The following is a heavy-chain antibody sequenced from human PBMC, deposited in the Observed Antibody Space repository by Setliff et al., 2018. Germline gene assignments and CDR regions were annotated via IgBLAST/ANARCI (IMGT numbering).Heavy chain of an antibody. D-gene: IGHD2-8*01. CDR2: ISSTGSYK. V-gene: IGHV3-21*04. Sequence: GGSLRLSCAASGFTFNSYSINWARQAPGKGLEWVSSISSTGSYKPYADSVRGRFTISRDNAKNSVDLQMSSLRPEDTAVYYCVKGTNVVMVYTGFDHWGQGTLVTVSS. CDR1: GFTFNSYS. J-gene: IGHJ4*01. CDR3: VKGTNVVMVYTGFDH.